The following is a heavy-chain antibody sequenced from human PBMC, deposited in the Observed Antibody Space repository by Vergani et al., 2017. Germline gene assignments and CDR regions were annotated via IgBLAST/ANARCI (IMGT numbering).Heavy chain of an antibody. D-gene: IGHD3-10*01. CDR2: MYHSGST. CDR1: GGSMSGYY. J-gene: IGHJ5*02. V-gene: IGHV4-59*01. CDR3: GRVADFYCLGSRLLDL. Sequence: QVRLQESGPGLVKPSETLSLTCSVSGGSMSGYYWSWIRQPPGKELEWIGYMYHSGSTNYNPSLETRVTISGDTSKNQFSLKLNSVTAAVTAVYYCGRVADFYCLGSRLLDLWGQGILVTVSS.